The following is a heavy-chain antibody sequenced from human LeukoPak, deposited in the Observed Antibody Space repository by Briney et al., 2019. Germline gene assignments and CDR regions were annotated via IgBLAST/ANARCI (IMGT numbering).Heavy chain of an antibody. V-gene: IGHV3-21*01. CDR3: ARDMVPLGFGESTYYYYGMDV. Sequence: PGGSLRLSCAASGFTFSSYSMNWVREASGKGLEWVSSISSSSSYIYYADSVKGRFTISRDNAKNSLYLQMNSLRAEDTAVYYCARDMVPLGFGESTYYYYGMDVWGQGITVTVSS. D-gene: IGHD3-10*01. CDR2: ISSSSSYI. CDR1: GFTFSSYS. J-gene: IGHJ6*02.